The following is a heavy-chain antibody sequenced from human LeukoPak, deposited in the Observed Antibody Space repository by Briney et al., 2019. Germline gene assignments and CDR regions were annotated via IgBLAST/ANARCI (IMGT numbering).Heavy chain of an antibody. V-gene: IGHV1-46*01. CDR3: VGECTNTKGAFDM. D-gene: IGHD2-8*01. J-gene: IGHJ3*02. Sequence: GASVKVSCKASGYPFTNSYIHWVRQAPGQGLEWMGIINPSGSSTSYAQKFQGRVTMTRDTSTSTVYMELSSLKSEDTAGYYCVGECTNTKGAFDMWGQGTMVTVSS. CDR2: INPSGSST. CDR1: GYPFTNSY.